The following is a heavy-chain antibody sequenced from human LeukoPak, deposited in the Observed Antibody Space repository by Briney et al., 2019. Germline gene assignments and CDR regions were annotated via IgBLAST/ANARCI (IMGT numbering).Heavy chain of an antibody. J-gene: IGHJ4*02. CDR1: GGSFSGYY. CDR3: ARAASNYPFGY. CDR2: INHSGST. D-gene: IGHD4-11*01. Sequence: SSETLSLTCAVYGGSFSGYYWSWIRQPPGKGLEWIGEINHSGSTNYNPSLKSRVTISVGTSKNQFSLKLSSVTAADTAVYYCARAASNYPFGYWGQGTLVTVSS. V-gene: IGHV4-34*01.